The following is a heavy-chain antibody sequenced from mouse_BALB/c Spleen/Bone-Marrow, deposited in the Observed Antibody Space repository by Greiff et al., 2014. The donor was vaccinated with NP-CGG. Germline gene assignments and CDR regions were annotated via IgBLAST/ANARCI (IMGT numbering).Heavy chain of an antibody. CDR3: ARMGRLRRGDY. D-gene: IGHD2-4*01. J-gene: IGHJ2*01. V-gene: IGHV1-82*01. CDR1: GYAFSSSW. Sequence: VQLQQSGPELVKPGASVKISCKASGYAFSSSWMNWVKQRPGQGLEWIGRIYPGDGDTNYNGKFKGKATLTADESSSTAYMQLSSLTSVDSAVYFCARMGRLRRGDYWGQGTTLTVSS. CDR2: IYPGDGDT.